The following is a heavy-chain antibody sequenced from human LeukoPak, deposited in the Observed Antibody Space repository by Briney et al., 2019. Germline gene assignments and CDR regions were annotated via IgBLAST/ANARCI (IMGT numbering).Heavy chain of an antibody. V-gene: IGHV4-59*12. CDR1: GGSISSYY. J-gene: IGHJ4*02. CDR3: ARPPMRGYSYGGRFDY. CDR2: IYYSGST. D-gene: IGHD5-18*01. Sequence: SETLSLTCTVSGGSISSYYWSWIRQPPGKGLEWIGYIYYSGSTNYNPSLKSRVTISVDTSKNQFSLKLSSVTAADTAVYYCARPPMRGYSYGGRFDYWGQGTLVTVSS.